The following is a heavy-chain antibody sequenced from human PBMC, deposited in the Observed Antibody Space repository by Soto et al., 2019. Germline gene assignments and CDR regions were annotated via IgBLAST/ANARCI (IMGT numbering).Heavy chain of an antibody. CDR3: AHRRLRHPFDY. V-gene: IGHV2-5*02. D-gene: IGHD4-17*01. J-gene: IGHJ4*02. Sequence: QITLKESGPTLVKPTQTLTLTCTFSGFSLSTSGVGVGWIRQPPGKALEWLALIYWDDDKRYSPSLKSRLTITKHTTKNQVVLTTTNMDPVDTATYCCAHRRLRHPFDYWGQGTLVTVSS. CDR2: IYWDDDK. CDR1: GFSLSTSGVG.